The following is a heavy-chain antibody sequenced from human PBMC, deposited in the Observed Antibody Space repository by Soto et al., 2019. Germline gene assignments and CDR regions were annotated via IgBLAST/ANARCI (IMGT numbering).Heavy chain of an antibody. CDR1: GGAISSYY. Sequence: KTWETLSLTCTVSGGAISSYYWSWLRQPPGKGLEWIGYIYYSESNNYNPALNRRIIISVDTTKNQFPLKLSSVTAADTALYCCARDSIVPAAIPVYYYYGMDVWGQGTTVTVSS. V-gene: IGHV4-59*01. D-gene: IGHD2-2*02. J-gene: IGHJ6*02. CDR3: ARDSIVPAAIPVYYYYGMDV. CDR2: IYYSESN.